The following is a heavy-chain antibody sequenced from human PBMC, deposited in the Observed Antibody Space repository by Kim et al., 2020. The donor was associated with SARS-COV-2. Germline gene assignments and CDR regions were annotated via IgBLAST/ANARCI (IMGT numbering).Heavy chain of an antibody. CDR3: ARGFRVRGVHY. D-gene: IGHD3-10*01. J-gene: IGHJ4*02. CDR1: GGSFSGYY. V-gene: IGHV4-34*01. CDR2: INHSGST. Sequence: SETLSLTCAVYGGSFSGYYWSWIRQPPGKGLEWIGEINHSGSTNYNPSLKSRVTISVDTSKNQFSLKLSSVTAADTAVYYCARGFRVRGVHYWGQGTLVTVSA.